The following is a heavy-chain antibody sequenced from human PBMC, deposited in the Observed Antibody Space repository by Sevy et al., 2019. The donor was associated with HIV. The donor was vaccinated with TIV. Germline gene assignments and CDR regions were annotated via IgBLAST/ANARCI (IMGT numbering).Heavy chain of an antibody. Sequence: GESLKISCKGSGYNFTDYWIGWVRQIPGKGPDWMGIIYPGESDIRYSPSFQGRVTMSVDKSITTAYLQWSSLKASDSAMYYCATGNYYDSNGYLDFWGQGTLVTVSS. CDR2: IYPGESDI. CDR1: GYNFTDYW. D-gene: IGHD3-22*01. CDR3: ATGNYYDSNGYLDF. V-gene: IGHV5-51*01. J-gene: IGHJ4*02.